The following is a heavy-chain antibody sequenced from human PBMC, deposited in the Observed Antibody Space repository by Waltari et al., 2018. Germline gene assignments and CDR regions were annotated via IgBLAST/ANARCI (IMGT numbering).Heavy chain of an antibody. D-gene: IGHD1-1*01. CDR1: DDSIASFY. V-gene: IGHV4-4*07. CDR2: IYTSGST. Sequence: QVQLQESGRRLVKTSETLSLTCSFSDDSIASFYWGWIRQTAGKGLEWLGHIYTSGSTDYNPSLRCRVSMSIDNSRNQFSLNLISVTTADTAIYYCARTTGARHDAFDIWGQGTLVTVSS. J-gene: IGHJ3*02. CDR3: ARTTGARHDAFDI.